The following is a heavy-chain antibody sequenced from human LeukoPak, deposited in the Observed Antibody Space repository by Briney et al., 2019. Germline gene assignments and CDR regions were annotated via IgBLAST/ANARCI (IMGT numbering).Heavy chain of an antibody. V-gene: IGHV3-9*01. Sequence: GRSLRLSCAASGFTFDDYAMHWVRQAPGRGLEWVSGISWNSGSIGYADSVKGRFTISRDNAKNSLYLQMNSLRAEDTALYYCAKDISTSSSPTFDYWGQGTLVTVSS. CDR1: GFTFDDYA. J-gene: IGHJ4*02. CDR2: ISWNSGSI. CDR3: AKDISTSSSPTFDY. D-gene: IGHD6-13*01.